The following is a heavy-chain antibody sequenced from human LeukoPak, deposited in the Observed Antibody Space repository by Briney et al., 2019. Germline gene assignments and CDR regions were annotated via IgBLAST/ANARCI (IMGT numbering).Heavy chain of an antibody. CDR1: GGSISSYY. D-gene: IGHD3-10*01. J-gene: IGHJ6*03. CDR2: IYYSGST. CDR3: ARDNYYGSGSFHYYYYMDV. V-gene: IGHV4-59*01. Sequence: PSETLSLTCTVSGGSISSYYWSWIRQPPGKGLEWIGYIYYSGSTNYNPSLKSRVTISVDTSKNQFSLKLSAVTAADTAVYYCARDNYYGSGSFHYYYYMDVWGKGTTVTVSS.